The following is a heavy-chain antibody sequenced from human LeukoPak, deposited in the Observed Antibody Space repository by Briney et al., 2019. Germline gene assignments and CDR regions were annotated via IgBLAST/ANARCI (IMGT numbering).Heavy chain of an antibody. CDR3: AKDRGSIAVAGIDY. CDR2: ISGTVGST. V-gene: IGHV3-23*01. J-gene: IGHJ4*02. Sequence: GGSLRLSCAASGFIFSSYAMSWVRQAPGKGLEWVSAISGTVGSTYYADSVNGRFTISRDNSKNTLYLQMNSLRAEDTAVYYCAKDRGSIAVAGIDYWGQGTLVTVSS. CDR1: GFIFSSYA. D-gene: IGHD6-19*01.